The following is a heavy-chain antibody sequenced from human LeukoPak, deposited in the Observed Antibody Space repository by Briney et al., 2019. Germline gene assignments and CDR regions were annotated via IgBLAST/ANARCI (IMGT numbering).Heavy chain of an antibody. J-gene: IGHJ4*02. CDR3: AKPLYPSTLGTSGY. V-gene: IGHV3-30*02. CDR2: IRYDGSDK. Sequence: GGSLRLSCAASGFTFSSYGMHWVRQAPGKGLEWVAFIRYDGSDKYYTDSVKGRFTISRDNSKNTLYLQMNSLTAEDTAVYYCAKPLYPSTLGTSGYWGQGTLVTVSS. CDR1: GFTFSSYG. D-gene: IGHD3-16*01.